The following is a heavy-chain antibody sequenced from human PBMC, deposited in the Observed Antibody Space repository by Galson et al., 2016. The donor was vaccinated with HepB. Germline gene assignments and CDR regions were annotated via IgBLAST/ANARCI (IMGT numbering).Heavy chain of an antibody. V-gene: IGHV3-33*01. D-gene: IGHD6-13*01. Sequence: SLRLSCAASGFTFSSYGMQWVRQAPGKGLEWVAGTWSDGSNKYYVDSVKGRFTISRDNGKNTRYLQMNSLRAEDTAVYYCARDASNWDRRYAMDVWGQGTTVTVSS. CDR2: TWSDGSNK. CDR3: ARDASNWDRRYAMDV. CDR1: GFTFSSYG. J-gene: IGHJ6*02.